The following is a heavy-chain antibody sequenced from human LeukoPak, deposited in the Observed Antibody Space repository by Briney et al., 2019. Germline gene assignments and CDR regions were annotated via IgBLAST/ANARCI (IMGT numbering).Heavy chain of an antibody. CDR1: GDSVSSNNAA. V-gene: IGHV6-1*01. CDR2: TYYRSKWFN. CDR3: TREGYYFDY. J-gene: IGHJ4*02. Sequence: PSQTLSLTCAISGDSVSSNNAAWNWIRQSPSRGLESLGRTYYRSKWFNDYAMSVTSRITINPDTSKNQFSLQLNSVTPEDTAVYCCTREGYYFDYWGQGTLVTVSS.